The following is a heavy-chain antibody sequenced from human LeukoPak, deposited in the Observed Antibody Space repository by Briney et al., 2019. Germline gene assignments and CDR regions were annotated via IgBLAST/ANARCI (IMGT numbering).Heavy chain of an antibody. D-gene: IGHD1-26*01. CDR1: GYNFSTYW. J-gene: IGHJ2*01. CDR3: ARRGPRSGSSGYRYFDF. V-gene: IGHV5-51*01. CDR2: VNLCDSDT. Sequence: HGESLKISCKGSGYNFSTYWIGWVRQMPGKGLEWMGIVNLCDSDTRYSPSFQGQVTISVDKSISTAYLQWSGLKASDSAIYYCARRGPRSGSSGYRYFDFWGRGTLVTVSA.